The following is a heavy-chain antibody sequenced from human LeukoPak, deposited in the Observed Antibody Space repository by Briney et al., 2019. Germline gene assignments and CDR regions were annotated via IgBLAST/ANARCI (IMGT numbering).Heavy chain of an antibody. D-gene: IGHD6-19*01. CDR3: ARGGVGAGTGAFDL. J-gene: IGHJ3*01. CDR2: INPNSGGT. V-gene: IGHV1-2*02. Sequence: GASVKVSCTASGYTFTGYYMHWVRQAPGQGLEWMGWINPNSGGTNYAQKFQGRVTMTRDTSISTAYMELSRLRSDDTAVYYCARGGVGAGTGAFDLWGQGTMVTVSS. CDR1: GYTFTGYY.